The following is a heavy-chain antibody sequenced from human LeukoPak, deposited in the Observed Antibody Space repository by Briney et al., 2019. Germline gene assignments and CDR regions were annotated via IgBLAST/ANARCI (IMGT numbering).Heavy chain of an antibody. Sequence: PGGSLRLSCAASGFTFSTYWMHWVRQAPGKGLVWVSRINSDGSGTSYADSVKGRFTISRDNAKNKLYLQMNSLRAEDTPVYYCAKGWYFDLWGRGTLVTVSS. CDR1: GFTFSTYW. CDR2: INSDGSGT. J-gene: IGHJ2*01. V-gene: IGHV3-74*01. CDR3: AKGWYFDL.